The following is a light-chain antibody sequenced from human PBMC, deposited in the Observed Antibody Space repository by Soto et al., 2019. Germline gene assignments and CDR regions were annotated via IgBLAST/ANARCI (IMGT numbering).Light chain of an antibody. CDR2: EVS. V-gene: IGLV2-14*01. Sequence: QSALTQPASVSGSPGQSITISCTGTSSDVGGYNYVSWYQQHPGKAPKLMIYEVSNRPSGVSNRFSGSKSGNTASLTISGLQADDEADDYCSSYTSSNTLVVFGGGTKLTVL. J-gene: IGLJ2*01. CDR3: SSYTSSNTLVV. CDR1: SSDVGGYNY.